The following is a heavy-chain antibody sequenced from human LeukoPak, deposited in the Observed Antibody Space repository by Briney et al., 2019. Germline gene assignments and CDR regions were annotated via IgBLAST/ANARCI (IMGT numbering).Heavy chain of an antibody. D-gene: IGHD6-19*01. V-gene: IGHV4-61*02. CDR3: ARAGYSSGWYGGYYFDY. CDR1: GGSISSGSYY. Sequence: SQTLSLTCTVSGGSISSGSYYWSWIRQPAGKGLEWNGRIYTSGSTNYNPSLKSRVTISVDTSKNQFSLKLSSVTAADTAVYYCARAGYSSGWYGGYYFDYWGQGTLVTVSS. CDR2: IYTSGST. J-gene: IGHJ4*02.